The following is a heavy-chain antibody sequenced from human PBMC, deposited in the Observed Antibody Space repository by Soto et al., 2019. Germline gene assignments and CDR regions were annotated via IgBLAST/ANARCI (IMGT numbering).Heavy chain of an antibody. Sequence: ASVKVSCKASGYTFTIYGISWVRQAPGQGLEWMGWINAYNGNTNYAQKLQGRVTMTTDTSTSTAYMELRSLRSADTAVYYCAREASSRRLGFDYWGQRTLVTVAS. CDR3: AREASSRRLGFDY. CDR2: INAYNGNT. D-gene: IGHD6-19*01. V-gene: IGHV1-18*01. J-gene: IGHJ4*02. CDR1: GYTFTIYG.